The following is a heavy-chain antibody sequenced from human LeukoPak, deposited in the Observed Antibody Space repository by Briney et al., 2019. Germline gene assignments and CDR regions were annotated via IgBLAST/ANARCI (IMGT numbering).Heavy chain of an antibody. J-gene: IGHJ5*02. CDR3: TTVICSGGSCFFDP. CDR2: IKSKTDGGTT. D-gene: IGHD2-15*01. Sequence: GGSLRLSCTVSGFTVSTNSMSWVRQAPGKGLEWVGRIKSKTDGGTTDYAAPVKGRFTISRDDSKNTLYLQMNSLKTEDTAVYYCTTVICSGGSCFFDPWGQGTLVTVSS. V-gene: IGHV3-15*01. CDR1: GFTVSTNS.